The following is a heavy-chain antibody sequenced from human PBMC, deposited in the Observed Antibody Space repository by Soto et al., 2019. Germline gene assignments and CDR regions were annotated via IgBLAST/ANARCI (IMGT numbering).Heavy chain of an antibody. CDR3: ARGGSTASRQPKKFDY. CDR2: INHSGST. V-gene: IGHV4-34*01. J-gene: IGHJ4*02. Sequence: ASETLSLTCAVYGGSFSGYYWSWIRQPPGKGLEWIGEINHSGSTNYNPSLKSRVTISVDTSKNQFSLKLSSVTAADTAVYYCARGGSTASRQPKKFDYWGQGTLVTVSS. CDR1: GGSFSGYY. D-gene: IGHD2-2*01.